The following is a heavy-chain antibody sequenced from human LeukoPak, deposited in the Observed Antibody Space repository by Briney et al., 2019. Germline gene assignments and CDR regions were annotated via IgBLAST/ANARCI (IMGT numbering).Heavy chain of an antibody. CDR1: GFIFNFHG. CDR2: IRYDGRNK. D-gene: IGHD5-18*01. J-gene: IGHJ3*02. Sequence: GGSLSLSCVASGFIFNFHGVNWVRHAPGKGREWVALIRYDGRNKYYADAVKGRVTIYRDNSKNTLYLQMNSLRADDTALYYCAKNVDSFGSNAFDIWGHGTLVTVSS. V-gene: IGHV3-30*02. CDR3: AKNVDSFGSNAFDI.